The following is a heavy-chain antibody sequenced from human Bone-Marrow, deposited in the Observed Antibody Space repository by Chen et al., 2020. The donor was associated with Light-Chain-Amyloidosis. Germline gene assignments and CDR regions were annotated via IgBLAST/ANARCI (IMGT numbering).Heavy chain of an antibody. J-gene: IGHJ4*02. CDR2: IYPDDSDA. D-gene: IGHD5-12*01. CDR3: ARRRDGYNFDY. Sequence: IRWVRQMPGKGLEWMGVIYPDDSDARYSPSFEGQVTISADKSITTAYLQWRSLKASDTAMYYCARRRDGYNFDYWGQGTLVTVSS. V-gene: IGHV5-51*01.